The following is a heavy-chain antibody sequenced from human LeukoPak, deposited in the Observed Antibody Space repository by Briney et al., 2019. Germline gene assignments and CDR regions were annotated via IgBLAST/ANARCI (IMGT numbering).Heavy chain of an antibody. CDR2: TYYRSKWFN. J-gene: IGHJ4*02. CDR1: GDSVSSNSAA. Sequence: SQTLSLTCAISGDSVSSNSAAWNWIRQSPSRGLEWLGRTYYRSKWFNDYAVSVKSRITINPETSKNQFSLQLNSVTAADTAVYYCARAGRPDHTERKIVVVVAATSSLLDYWGQGTLVTVSS. V-gene: IGHV6-1*01. CDR3: ARAGRPDHTERKIVVVVAATSSLLDY. D-gene: IGHD2-15*01.